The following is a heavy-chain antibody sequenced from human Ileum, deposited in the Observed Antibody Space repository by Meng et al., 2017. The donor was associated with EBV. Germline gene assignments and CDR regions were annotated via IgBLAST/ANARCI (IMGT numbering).Heavy chain of an antibody. CDR2: IVPIFGTG. V-gene: IGHV1-69*13. CDR1: GYSLIEVS. J-gene: IGHJ4*02. D-gene: IGHD3-10*01. Sequence: QVQVVSSGPEVKKPGASVQISCKVSGYSLIEVSMNWVRQAPGKGLEWMGGIVPIFGTGTSAQKFQDRLTITADASTSTAYMELRGLRSEDTAVYYCAISSKSGPSYYFDYWGQGTLVTVSS. CDR3: AISSKSGPSYYFDY.